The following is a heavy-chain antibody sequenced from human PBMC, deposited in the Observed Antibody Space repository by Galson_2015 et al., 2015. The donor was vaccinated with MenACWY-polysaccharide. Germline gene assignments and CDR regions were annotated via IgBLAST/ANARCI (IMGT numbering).Heavy chain of an antibody. V-gene: IGHV3-7*01. Sequence: SLRLSCAASGFTVGNFWMGWGRQAPGKGLEWVASINQDGSEKHYVDSVRVQFTVSRDNAKNSLYLQMNSLRAEDTAVYYCARTRIVGAHWFDCWGQGTLVTVSS. CDR1: GFTVGNFW. J-gene: IGHJ4*02. D-gene: IGHD1-26*01. CDR2: INQDGSEK. CDR3: ARTRIVGAHWFDC.